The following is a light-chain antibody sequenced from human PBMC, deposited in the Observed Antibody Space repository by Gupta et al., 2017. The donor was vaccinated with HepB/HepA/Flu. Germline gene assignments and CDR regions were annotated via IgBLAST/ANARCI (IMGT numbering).Light chain of an antibody. J-gene: IGKJ1*01. V-gene: IGKV1-39*01. CDR3: QHSHSLPWT. Sequence: DIQMTQSPSSLSASVGDKVTISCRASQSIGRYLHWYQQKPGKAPMLLIYSASRLQSGVPSRFSGSGSGTDFTLTIRRLQPEDFATYYCQHSHSLPWTFGQGTXVDIK. CDR1: QSIGRY. CDR2: SAS.